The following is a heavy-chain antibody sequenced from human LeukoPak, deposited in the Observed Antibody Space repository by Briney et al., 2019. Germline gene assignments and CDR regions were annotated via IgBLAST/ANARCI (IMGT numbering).Heavy chain of an antibody. V-gene: IGHV3-23*01. Sequence: GGSLRLSCAASGFTFSSYAMSWVRQAPGKGLEWVSAISDSGGSTYYADSVKGRFTISRDNSKNTLYLQMNSLRAEDTAVYYCARDLGGYYDYWGQGTLVTVSS. D-gene: IGHD3-22*01. CDR1: GFTFSSYA. J-gene: IGHJ4*02. CDR3: ARDLGGYYDY. CDR2: ISDSGGST.